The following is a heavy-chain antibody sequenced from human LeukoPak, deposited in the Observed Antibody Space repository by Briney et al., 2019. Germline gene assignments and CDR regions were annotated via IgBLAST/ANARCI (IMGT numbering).Heavy chain of an antibody. CDR3: AGEDLRRYMDV. J-gene: IGHJ6*03. V-gene: IGHV3-11*04. CDR1: GFTFSDYY. CDR2: ISSSGSTI. Sequence: GGSLRLSCAASGFTFSDYYMNWVRQAPGKGLEWVSYISSSGSTIYYADSVKGRFTISRDNVKNSLYLQMNSLRAEVTAVYYCAGEDLRRYMDVWGKGTTVTVSS.